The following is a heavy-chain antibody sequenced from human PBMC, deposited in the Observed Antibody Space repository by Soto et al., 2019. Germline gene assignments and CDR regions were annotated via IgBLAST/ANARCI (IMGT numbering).Heavy chain of an antibody. CDR3: ARDRGSVSGYDYMS. V-gene: IGHV4-31*03. D-gene: IGHD5-12*01. CDR2: MYSSGTT. Sequence: QVQLQESGPGLVKPSQTLSLTCTVSGVSIASGGFYWAWIRHYSGLGLVWIGSMYSSGTTYYHPSLRSRITMSLDTSKNQFSLEVSSVSAADTAVYYCARDRGSVSGYDYMSWGRGTLVTVSS. J-gene: IGHJ5*02. CDR1: GVSIASGGFY.